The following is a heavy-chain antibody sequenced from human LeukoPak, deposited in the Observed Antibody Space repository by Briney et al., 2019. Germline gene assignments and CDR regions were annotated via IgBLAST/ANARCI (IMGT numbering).Heavy chain of an antibody. Sequence: GSSVKVSCKASGGTFSSYAISWVRQAPGQGLEWMGGIIPIFGTANYAQKFQGRVTITADESTSTAYMELSSLRSEDTAVYYCARRRTYYDSSGYSNPFDYWGQGTLVTVSS. CDR2: IIPIFGTA. CDR3: ARRRTYYDSSGYSNPFDY. J-gene: IGHJ4*02. CDR1: GGTFSSYA. D-gene: IGHD3-22*01. V-gene: IGHV1-69*01.